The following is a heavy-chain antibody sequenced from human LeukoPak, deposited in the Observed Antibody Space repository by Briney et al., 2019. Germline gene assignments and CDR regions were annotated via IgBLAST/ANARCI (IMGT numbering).Heavy chain of an antibody. Sequence: SETLSLTCTVSGGSISTYSWSWIRQHAGKGLEWIGRIYTSGSANYNPSLKSRVSTSVDTSKNQFSLKLNSVTAADTAVYYCARVSGVTLPGMDYWGRGTRDTVSS. CDR1: GGSISTYS. D-gene: IGHD2-8*01. CDR2: IYTSGSA. CDR3: ARVSGVTLPGMDY. J-gene: IGHJ4*02. V-gene: IGHV4-4*07.